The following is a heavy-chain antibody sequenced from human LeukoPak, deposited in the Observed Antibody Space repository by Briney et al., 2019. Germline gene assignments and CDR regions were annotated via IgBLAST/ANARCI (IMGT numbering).Heavy chain of an antibody. Sequence: GGSLRLSCAASGFSFSSSAMHWVRQAPGKGLDWVAFIHYDGNNKYYADSVKGRFTISRDNSKNTVYLQMNSLRPEDTAVYYCAARWLTVTTEIDYWGQGTLVTVSS. J-gene: IGHJ4*02. D-gene: IGHD4-17*01. CDR2: IHYDGNNK. CDR1: GFSFSSSA. CDR3: AARWLTVTTEIDY. V-gene: IGHV3-30*02.